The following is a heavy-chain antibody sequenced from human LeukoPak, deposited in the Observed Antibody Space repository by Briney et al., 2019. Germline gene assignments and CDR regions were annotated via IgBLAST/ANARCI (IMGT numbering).Heavy chain of an antibody. V-gene: IGHV4-34*01. CDR3: ARVSRNYYGSSGYYYANWFDP. CDR2: INHSGST. CDR1: GGSFSGYY. J-gene: IGHJ5*02. Sequence: SETLSLTCAVYGGSFSGYYWSWIRQPPGKGLEWIGEINHSGSTNYNPSLKSRVTISVDTSKNQFSLKLSSVTAADTAVYYCARVSRNYYGSSGYYYANWFDPWGQGTLVTVSS. D-gene: IGHD3-22*01.